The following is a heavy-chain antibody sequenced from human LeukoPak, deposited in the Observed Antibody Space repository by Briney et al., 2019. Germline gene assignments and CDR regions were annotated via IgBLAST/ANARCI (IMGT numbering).Heavy chain of an antibody. D-gene: IGHD3-10*01. CDR2: INEDGSTT. CDR3: ARDRYYGSGSYPHDY. J-gene: IGHJ4*02. Sequence: GGSLRLSCAASGFTFSSNWMHWVRQAPGKGLVWVSRINEDGSTTNYADSVKGRSTIFRDNAKNTLYLQMNSLRAEDTAVYYCARDRYYGSGSYPHDYWGQGTLVTVSS. V-gene: IGHV3-74*01. CDR1: GFTFSSNW.